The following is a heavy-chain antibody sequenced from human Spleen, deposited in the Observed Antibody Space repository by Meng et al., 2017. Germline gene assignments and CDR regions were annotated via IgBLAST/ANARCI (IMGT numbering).Heavy chain of an antibody. V-gene: IGHV4-38-2*02. CDR3: ARGLVVGIRDAFDI. CDR2: IYHSGTT. J-gene: IGHJ3*02. D-gene: IGHD2-15*01. CDR1: GYSISSGFY. Sequence: GSLRLSCSVSGYSISSGFYWGWIRQPPGKGLEWIGSIYHSGTTYYNPSLKSRVTISVDTSKNQFSLKLSSVTAADTAVYYCARGLVVGIRDAFDIWGQGTMVTVSS.